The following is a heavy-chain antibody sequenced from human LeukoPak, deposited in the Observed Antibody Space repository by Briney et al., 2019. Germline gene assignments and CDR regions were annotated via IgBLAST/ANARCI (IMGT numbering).Heavy chain of an antibody. D-gene: IGHD4-17*01. CDR3: ARLDRGDHGYGEHGDAFDI. J-gene: IGHJ3*02. V-gene: IGHV1-46*01. Sequence: ASVKVSCKASGYTFTSYYMHWVRQAPGQGLEWMGIINPSGGSTSYAQKFQGRVTMTRDTSTSTVYMELSSLRSEDTAVYYCARLDRGDHGYGEHGDAFDIWGQGTMVTVSS. CDR1: GYTFTSYY. CDR2: INPSGGST.